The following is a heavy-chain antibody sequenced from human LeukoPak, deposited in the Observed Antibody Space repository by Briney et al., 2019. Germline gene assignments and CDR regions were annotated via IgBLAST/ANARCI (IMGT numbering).Heavy chain of an antibody. D-gene: IGHD3-22*01. CDR1: GFTFSSYA. Sequence: GGSLRLSCAASGFTFSSYAMSWVRQAPGKGLEWVSAISGSGGSTYYADSVKGRFTISRDNSKNTLYLQMNSLRAEDTAVYYCAKDQSSGVTMIVVVPDYFDYWGQGTLVTVSS. J-gene: IGHJ4*02. CDR3: AKDQSSGVTMIVVVPDYFDY. CDR2: ISGSGGST. V-gene: IGHV3-23*01.